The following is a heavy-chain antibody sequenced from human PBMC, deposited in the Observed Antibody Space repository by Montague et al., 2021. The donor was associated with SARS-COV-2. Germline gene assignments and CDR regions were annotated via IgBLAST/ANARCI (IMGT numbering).Heavy chain of an antibody. V-gene: IGHV4-59*01. CDR1: GGSFSGYY. D-gene: IGHD2-2*01. J-gene: IGHJ6*02. Sequence: SETLSLTCTVSGGSFSGYYWTWIRQPPGKGLEWIGYVYHSGRTNYNPSLKSRVTTSIDTSKNQFSLKLSSVAAADTAVYFCARSAHRLLFIASYYGMDVWGQGTTVTVSS. CDR2: VYHSGRT. CDR3: ARSAHRLLFIASYYGMDV.